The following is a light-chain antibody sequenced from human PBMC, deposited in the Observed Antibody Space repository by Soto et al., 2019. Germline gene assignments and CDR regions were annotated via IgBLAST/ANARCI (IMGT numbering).Light chain of an antibody. CDR1: QRVSSN. CDR3: QQRSNWPSIT. CDR2: DAS. V-gene: IGKV3D-11*02. Sequence: IVMTQSPATLSVSPGERATLSCRASQRVSSNVAWYQQKPGQAPRLLIYDASNRATGIPARFSGSGPGTDFTLTISSLEPEDFAVYYCQQRSNWPSITFGQGTRLEIK. J-gene: IGKJ5*01.